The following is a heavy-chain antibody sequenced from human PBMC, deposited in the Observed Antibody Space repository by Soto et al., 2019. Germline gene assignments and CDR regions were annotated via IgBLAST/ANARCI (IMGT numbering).Heavy chain of an antibody. Sequence: PGGSLRLSCAASGFTFSSYGMHWVRQAPGKGLEWVAVISYDGSNKYYADSVKGRFTISRDNSKNTLYLQMNSLRAEDTAVYYCARGIDETFHAFDYWGQGTLVTVSS. CDR2: ISYDGSNK. CDR3: ARGIDETFHAFDY. V-gene: IGHV3-30*03. D-gene: IGHD3-16*01. J-gene: IGHJ4*02. CDR1: GFTFSSYG.